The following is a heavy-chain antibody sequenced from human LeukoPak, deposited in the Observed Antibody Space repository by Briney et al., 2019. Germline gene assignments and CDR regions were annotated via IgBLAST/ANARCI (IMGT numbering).Heavy chain of an antibody. CDR1: GGSFSGYY. J-gene: IGHJ4*02. V-gene: IGHV4-34*01. CDR2: INHSGST. CDR3: ASWAYSYGPYYFDY. Sequence: SETLSLTCAVYGGSFSGYYWSWIRRPPGKGLEWIGEINHSGSTNYNPSLKSRVTISVDTSKNQFSLKLSSVIAADTAVYYCASWAYSYGPYYFDYWGQGTLVTVSS. D-gene: IGHD5-18*01.